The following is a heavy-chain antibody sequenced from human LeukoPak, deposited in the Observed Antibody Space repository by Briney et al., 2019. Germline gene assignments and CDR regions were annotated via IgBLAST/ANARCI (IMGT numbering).Heavy chain of an antibody. D-gene: IGHD1-14*01. CDR1: GGSISSYY. CDR2: IYYSGST. CDR3: ARENHSEGRRTPYYYYRMDV. V-gene: IGHV4-59*01. J-gene: IGHJ6*02. Sequence: SETLSLTCTVSGGSISSYYWSWIRQPPGKGLEWIGYIYYSGSTNYNPSLKSRVTISVDTSKNQFSLKLSSVTAADTAVYYCARENHSEGRRTPYYYYRMDVWGQGTTVTVSS.